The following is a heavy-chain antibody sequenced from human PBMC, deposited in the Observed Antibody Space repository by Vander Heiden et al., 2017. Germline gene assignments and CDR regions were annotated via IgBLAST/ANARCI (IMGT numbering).Heavy chain of an antibody. J-gene: IGHJ6*02. CDR1: GGSISRSTYY. CDR2: IYYSGIT. Sequence: QVQLQESGPGLVKPSETLSLTCTVSGGSISRSTYYWGWLRHPPGKGLEWIGSIYYSGITYYNPSLKSRVTISVDTSKNQFSLKLNSVTAADTAVYYCARHMRSGNYYYYGMDVWGQGTTVIVSS. V-gene: IGHV4-39*01. CDR3: ARHMRSGNYYYYGMDV. D-gene: IGHD3-10*01.